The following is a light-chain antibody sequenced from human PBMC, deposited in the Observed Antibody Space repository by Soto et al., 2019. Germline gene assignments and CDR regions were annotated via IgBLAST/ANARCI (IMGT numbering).Light chain of an antibody. V-gene: IGLV2-14*01. Sequence: QSVLTQPASVSGSPGQSITISCTGYIHYDFVSWYQQHPGTAPKLVIYEVSNRPSGTSDRFSGSKSGHTASLTISGLQTEDEAVYYCGSYAGSYTWIFGSGTKVTVL. CDR3: GSYAGSYTWI. CDR2: EVS. CDR1: IHYDF. J-gene: IGLJ1*01.